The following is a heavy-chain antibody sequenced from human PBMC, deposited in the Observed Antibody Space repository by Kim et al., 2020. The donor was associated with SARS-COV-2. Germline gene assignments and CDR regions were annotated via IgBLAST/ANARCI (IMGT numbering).Heavy chain of an antibody. J-gene: IGHJ4*02. Sequence: SETLSLTCQVSGDSISSSTYYWSWIRQLPGEGREWIGYIDNSGRTFYNPSLKSRASVAVDSSKNHFFLNLTSVTAADTAVFYCARAAAAAPDYWGQGTLVTVSS. V-gene: IGHV4-31*03. CDR3: ARAAAAAPDY. CDR1: GDSISSSTYY. D-gene: IGHD2-15*01. CDR2: IDNSGRT.